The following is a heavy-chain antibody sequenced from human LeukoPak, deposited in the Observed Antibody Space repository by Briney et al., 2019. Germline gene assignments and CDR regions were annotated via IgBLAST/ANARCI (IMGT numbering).Heavy chain of an antibody. CDR3: AKGNGYSYGRYYFYY. V-gene: IGHV3-23*01. D-gene: IGHD5-18*01. Sequence: PGGSLRLSCAASGFTFNSYAMGWVRQAPGKGLEWVSAITASGGNTYYADSVKGRFTISRDNSKNTLYLQVNSLRAEDTAVYYCAKGNGYSYGRYYFYYWGQGTLVTVSS. CDR1: GFTFNSYA. J-gene: IGHJ4*02. CDR2: ITASGGNT.